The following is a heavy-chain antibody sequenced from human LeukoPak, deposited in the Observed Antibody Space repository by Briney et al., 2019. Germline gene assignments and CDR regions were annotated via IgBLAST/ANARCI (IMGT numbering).Heavy chain of an antibody. CDR1: GFTFSNFN. Sequence: GGSLRLSCAASGFTFSNFNMNWVRQAPGKGLEWVSTISIGSTRILYADSVKGRFTISRDNSKNTLYLQMNSLRAEDTAVYYCAKGKAASYFDYWGQGTQVTVSS. CDR3: AKGKAASYFDY. V-gene: IGHV3-21*01. CDR2: ISIGSTRI. D-gene: IGHD2-15*01. J-gene: IGHJ4*02.